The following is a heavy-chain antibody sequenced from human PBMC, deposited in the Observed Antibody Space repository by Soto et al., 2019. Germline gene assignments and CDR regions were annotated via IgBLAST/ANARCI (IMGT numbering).Heavy chain of an antibody. CDR1: GFTFGAYE. CDR2: IRSRAYGGTT. Sequence: PGGSLRLSCTASGFTFGAYEVGWFRQAPGRGLEWVGFIRSRAYGGTTDYAASVYGRFTISRDDSKSIAFLQMISLKTEDTAVYYCTRGYSSGWYLIDYFASWGQGTLVTVSS. J-gene: IGHJ4*02. D-gene: IGHD6-19*01. V-gene: IGHV3-49*03. CDR3: TRGYSSGWYLIDYFAS.